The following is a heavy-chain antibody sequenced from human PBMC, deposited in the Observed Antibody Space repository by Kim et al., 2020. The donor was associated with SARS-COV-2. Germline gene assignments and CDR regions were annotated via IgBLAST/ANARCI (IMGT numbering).Heavy chain of an antibody. Sequence: SETLSLTCTVSGGSISSYYWSWIRQPAGKGLEWIGRIYTSGSTNYNPSLKSRVTMSVDTSKNQFPLKLSSVTAADTAVYYCARDYPGWYYDSSGYPAYWGQGTLVTVSS. J-gene: IGHJ4*02. CDR3: ARDYPGWYYDSSGYPAY. D-gene: IGHD3-22*01. CDR1: GGSISSYY. V-gene: IGHV4-4*07. CDR2: IYTSGST.